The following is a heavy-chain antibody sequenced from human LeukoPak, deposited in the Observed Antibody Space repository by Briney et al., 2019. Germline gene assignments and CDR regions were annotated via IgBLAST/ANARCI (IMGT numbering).Heavy chain of an antibody. J-gene: IGHJ4*02. D-gene: IGHD3-10*01. CDR3: AKVLNYYGSGYFDY. CDR1: GFTFSSYS. CDR2: ISSSSYI. Sequence: GGSLRLSCAASGFTFSSYSMNWVRQAPGKGLEWVSSISSSSYIYYADSVKGRFTISRDNAKNSLYLQMNSLRAEDTAVYYCAKVLNYYGSGYFDYWGQGTLVTVSS. V-gene: IGHV3-21*01.